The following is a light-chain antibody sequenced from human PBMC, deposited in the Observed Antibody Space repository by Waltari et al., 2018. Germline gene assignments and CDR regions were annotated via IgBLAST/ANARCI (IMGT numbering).Light chain of an antibody. CDR1: SGHSSNI. Sequence: QLVLTQSPSASASLGAAVKRTCTLSSGHSSNIVACLQQQPEKGPRFLMKVNSDGSHSKGDEIPDRFSGSSSGAERYLTISSVQAEDEADYYCQTGGHGTWVFGGGTKLTVL. CDR3: QTGGHGTWV. J-gene: IGLJ3*02. CDR2: VNSDGSH. V-gene: IGLV4-69*01.